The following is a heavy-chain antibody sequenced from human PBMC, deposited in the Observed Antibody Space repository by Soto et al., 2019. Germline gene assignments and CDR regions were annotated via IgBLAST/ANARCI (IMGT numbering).Heavy chain of an antibody. J-gene: IGHJ3*02. D-gene: IGHD4-17*01. CDR1: GGSISSGGYY. CDR2: IYYSGST. Sequence: QVQLQESGPGLVKPSQTLSLTCTVSGGSISSGGYYWSWIRQHPGKGLEWIGYIYYSGSTYYNPSLKRRVTISVDTSKNQFSLKLSYVTAADTAVYYCARGIYGDYGSGAFDIWGQGTMVTVSS. CDR3: ARGIYGDYGSGAFDI. V-gene: IGHV4-31*03.